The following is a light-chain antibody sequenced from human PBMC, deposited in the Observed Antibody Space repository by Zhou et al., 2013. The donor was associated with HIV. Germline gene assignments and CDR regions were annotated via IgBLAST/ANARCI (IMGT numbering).Light chain of an antibody. V-gene: IGKV1-39*01. Sequence: DIQMTQSPLSLSASVGDRVTITCRASQNIRKFLNWYHHKPGEAPKLLIYAASSLQSGVPSRFSGSGSGTDFTLTISSLQPEDFATYYCQQSYSSPWTFGQGTKVEMK. CDR3: QQSYSSPWT. CDR2: AAS. J-gene: IGKJ1*01. CDR1: QNIRKF.